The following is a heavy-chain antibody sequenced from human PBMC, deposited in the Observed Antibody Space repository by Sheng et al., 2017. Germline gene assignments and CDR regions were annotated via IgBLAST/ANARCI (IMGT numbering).Heavy chain of an antibody. CDR2: INHSGTT. Sequence: QVQIQQWGAGLLKPSETLSLTCAVYGGSFSAYYWSWIRQTPGKGLEWIGEINHSGTTNSNPSLKSRVTISVDTSKNQFSLKLNSLTAADTAVYFCARLGAGQYYTSGPDIWGQGDNGHRLF. CDR1: GGSFSAYY. J-gene: IGHJ3*02. V-gene: IGHV4-34*01. CDR3: ARLGAGQYYTSGPDI. D-gene: IGHD3-3*01.